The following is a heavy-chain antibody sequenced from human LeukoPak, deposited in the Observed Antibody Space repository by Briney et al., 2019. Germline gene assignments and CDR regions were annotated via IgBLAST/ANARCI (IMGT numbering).Heavy chain of an antibody. CDR2: IYYSGST. CDR3: ARGSMYYDILTGLSANWFDP. V-gene: IGHV4-61*01. J-gene: IGHJ5*02. D-gene: IGHD3-9*01. CDR1: GGSVSRTNYY. Sequence: SETLSLTCTVSGGSVSRTNYYWSWIRQPPGKGLEWIGYIYYSGSTNYNPSLKSRVTISVDTSKNQFSLKLSSVTAADTAVYYCARGSMYYDILTGLSANWFDPWGQGTLVTVSS.